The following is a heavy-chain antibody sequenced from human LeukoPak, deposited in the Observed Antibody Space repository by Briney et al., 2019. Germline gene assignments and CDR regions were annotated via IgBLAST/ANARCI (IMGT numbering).Heavy chain of an antibody. Sequence: ASVKVSCKASGYTFTSYGISWVRQATGQGLEWMGWISAYNGNTDYAQKLQGRVTMTTDTSTSTTYMELRSLRSDDTAVYYCARDGGSYYYGSGSYYNSWFDPWGQGTLVTVSS. CDR2: ISAYNGNT. V-gene: IGHV1-18*01. J-gene: IGHJ5*02. D-gene: IGHD3-10*01. CDR3: ARDGGSYYYGSGSYYNSWFDP. CDR1: GYTFTSYG.